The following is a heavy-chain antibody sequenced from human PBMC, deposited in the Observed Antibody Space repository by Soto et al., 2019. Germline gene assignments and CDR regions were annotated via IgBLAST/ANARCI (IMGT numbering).Heavy chain of an antibody. CDR1: GYSISSGYY. Sequence: SETLSLTCAVSGYSISSGYYWGWIRQPPGKGLEWIGSIYHSGSTYYNPSLKSRVTISVDTSKNQFSLKLSSVTAADTAVYYCARADHYGDTRFDYWGQGTLVTVSS. V-gene: IGHV4-38-2*01. CDR2: IYHSGST. J-gene: IGHJ4*02. CDR3: ARADHYGDTRFDY. D-gene: IGHD4-17*01.